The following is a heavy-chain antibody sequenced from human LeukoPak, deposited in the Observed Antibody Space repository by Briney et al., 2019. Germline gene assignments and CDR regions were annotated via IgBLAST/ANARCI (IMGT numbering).Heavy chain of an antibody. V-gene: IGHV5-51*01. J-gene: IGHJ4*02. CDR2: IYPGDSDT. CDR1: GYSFNTYW. D-gene: IGHD2-2*01. Sequence: GESLKISCRGSGYSFNTYWIGWVRQMPGKGLEWMGIIYPGDSDTRYSPSFQGHVTMSGDKSINTAYLQWSSLEASDTAMYYCARRQGCSSSSCPPDYWGQGTLVTVSS. CDR3: ARRQGCSSSSCPPDY.